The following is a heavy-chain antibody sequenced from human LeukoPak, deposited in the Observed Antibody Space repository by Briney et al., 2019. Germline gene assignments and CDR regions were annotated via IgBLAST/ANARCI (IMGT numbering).Heavy chain of an antibody. J-gene: IGHJ6*02. D-gene: IGHD2/OR15-2a*01. Sequence: SVKVSCKASGGTFSSYAISWVRQAPGQGLEWMGRIIPILGIANYAQKFQGRVTITADKSTSTAYMELSSLRSEDTAVYYCARELSMTRYYYYYGMDVWGQGTTVTVSS. CDR1: GGTFSSYA. CDR2: IIPILGIA. CDR3: ARELSMTRYYYYYGMDV. V-gene: IGHV1-69*04.